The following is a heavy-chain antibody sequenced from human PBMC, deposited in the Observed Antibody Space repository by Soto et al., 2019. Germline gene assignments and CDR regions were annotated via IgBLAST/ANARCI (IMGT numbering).Heavy chain of an antibody. D-gene: IGHD4-4*01. J-gene: IGHJ3*02. Sequence: GGSLRLSCAASGFTFSSYSMNWVRQAPGKGLEWVSSISSSSSYIYYADSVKGRFTVSRDNAKNSLYLQMNSLRAEDTAVYYCVRDRIQSFDAFDSWGQGTMVTVSS. CDR2: ISSSSSYI. CDR3: VRDRIQSFDAFDS. CDR1: GFTFSSYS. V-gene: IGHV3-21*01.